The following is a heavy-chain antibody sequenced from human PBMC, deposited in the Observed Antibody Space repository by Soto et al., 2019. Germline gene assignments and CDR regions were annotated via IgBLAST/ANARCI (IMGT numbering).Heavy chain of an antibody. Sequence: GGSLRLSCAASEFIFANYAMNWVRQAPGKGLEWASSISGSGGGTSYADSVKGRFTISRDNSKNTLSLEMSSLRVEDTGVYYCARDQRGFNRPADYWGQEPWSPSPQ. CDR2: ISGSGGGT. CDR3: ARDQRGFNRPADY. D-gene: IGHD2-15*01. V-gene: IGHV3-23*01. J-gene: IGHJ4*01. CDR1: EFIFANYA.